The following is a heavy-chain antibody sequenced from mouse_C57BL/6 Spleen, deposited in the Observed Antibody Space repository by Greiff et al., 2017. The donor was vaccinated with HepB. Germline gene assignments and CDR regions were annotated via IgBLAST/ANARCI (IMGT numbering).Heavy chain of an antibody. CDR3: ARDDGYVLDY. V-gene: IGHV1-64*01. Sequence: VKLQQPGAELVKPGASVKLSCKASGYTFTSYWMHWVKQRPGQGLEWIGMIHPNSGSTNYNEKFKSKATLTVDKSSSTAYMQLSGLTSEDSAVYYCARDDGYVLDYWGQGTTLTVSS. J-gene: IGHJ2*01. CDR2: IHPNSGST. CDR1: GYTFTSYW. D-gene: IGHD2-3*01.